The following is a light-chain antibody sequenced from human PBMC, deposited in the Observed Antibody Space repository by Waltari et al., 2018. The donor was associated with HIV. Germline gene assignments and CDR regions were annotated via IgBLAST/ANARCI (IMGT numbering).Light chain of an antibody. Sequence: QSALTQPASVSGSPGQSITISCTGTSSDVGLYNYVSWYQQHPGKAPKLMIYEVSNRPSGVSKRFSGSKSGNPASLTISGLQAEDEADYYCSSYTGSSTLYVFGTGTKVTVL. V-gene: IGLV2-14*01. CDR2: EVS. J-gene: IGLJ1*01. CDR3: SSYTGSSTLYV. CDR1: SSDVGLYNY.